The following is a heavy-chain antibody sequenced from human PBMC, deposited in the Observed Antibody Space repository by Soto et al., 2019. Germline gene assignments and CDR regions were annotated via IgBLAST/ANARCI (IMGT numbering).Heavy chain of an antibody. Sequence: GGSLRLSCVGSGFTFSDYYMSWIRQSPGQGLEWVSYISGGGGSTISYADSVKGRFTISRDNAQNSLYLQINSLRADDTAIYYCARVRGYYDSSGFDYWGQGALVTVSS. CDR2: ISGGGGSTI. CDR1: GFTFSDYY. J-gene: IGHJ4*02. D-gene: IGHD3-22*01. V-gene: IGHV3-11*01. CDR3: ARVRGYYDSSGFDY.